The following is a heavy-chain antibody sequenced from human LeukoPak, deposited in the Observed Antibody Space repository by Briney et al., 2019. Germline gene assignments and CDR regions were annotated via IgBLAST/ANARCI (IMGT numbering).Heavy chain of an antibody. D-gene: IGHD3-22*01. CDR3: ARDFTSYYDSSGSNDAFDI. CDR1: GGSISSYY. J-gene: IGHJ3*02. CDR2: IYTSGST. Sequence: KTSETPSLTCTVSGGSISSYYWSWIRQPAGKGLERIGRIYTSGSTNYNPSLKSRVTMSVDTSKNQFSLKLSSVTAADTAVYYCARDFTSYYDSSGSNDAFDIWGQGTMVTVSS. V-gene: IGHV4-4*07.